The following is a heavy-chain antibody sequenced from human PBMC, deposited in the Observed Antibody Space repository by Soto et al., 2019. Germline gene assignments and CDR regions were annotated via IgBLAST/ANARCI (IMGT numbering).Heavy chain of an antibody. Sequence: ASVKVSFKASGYTVTSYYIHWVRQAPGQGPEWMGIISPNGGSTSYAQKFQGRVTMTRDTSTSTVYMELSSLRSGDTAVYYCARSYGDFTYYYQGMGVRGQGTTVTVSS. J-gene: IGHJ6*02. D-gene: IGHD4-17*01. CDR2: ISPNGGST. V-gene: IGHV1-46*01. CDR1: GYTVTSYY. CDR3: ARSYGDFTYYYQGMGV.